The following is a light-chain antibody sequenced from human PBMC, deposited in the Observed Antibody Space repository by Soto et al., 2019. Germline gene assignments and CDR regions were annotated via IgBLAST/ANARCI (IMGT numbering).Light chain of an antibody. V-gene: IGKV3-20*01. CDR2: GAS. Sequence: EIVLTQSPGTLSLSPGERVTLSCRASQSVSSSYLAWYQQKPGQAPRLLIYGASNRATGIPDRFSGSGSGTDFTLTISSLQPDDFATYYCQQYRTFGQGTKVDIK. CDR3: QQYRT. J-gene: IGKJ1*01. CDR1: QSVSSSY.